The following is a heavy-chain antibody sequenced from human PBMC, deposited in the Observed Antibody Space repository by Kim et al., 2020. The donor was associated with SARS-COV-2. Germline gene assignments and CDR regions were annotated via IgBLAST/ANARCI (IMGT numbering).Heavy chain of an antibody. Sequence: SETLSLTCTVSGGSISSSSYYWGWIRQPPGRGLEWIGTIYYSGSTNYNPSLKSRVTISVDTSKNQLSLKMSSVTAVDTAVYYCARGRAVAGPRRYYFDY. J-gene: IGHJ4*01. CDR3: ARGRAVAGPRRYYFDY. CDR2: IYYSGST. D-gene: IGHD6-19*01. CDR1: GGSISSSSYY. V-gene: IGHV4-39*01.